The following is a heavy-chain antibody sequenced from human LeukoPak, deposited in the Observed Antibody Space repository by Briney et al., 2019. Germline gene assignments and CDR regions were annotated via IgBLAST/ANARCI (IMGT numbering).Heavy chain of an antibody. V-gene: IGHV3-23*01. CDR2: ISGSGGST. CDR1: GFTFSSYA. D-gene: IGHD1-1*01. CDR3: AKDLSPYNWNEIGES. Sequence: GGSLRLSCAASGFTFSSYAMSWVRQAPGKGLKWVSAISGSGGSTYYTDSVKGRFTISRDNSKNTLYLQMNSLRADYTAVYYCAKDLSPYNWNEIGESWGQGTLVTVSS. J-gene: IGHJ5*02.